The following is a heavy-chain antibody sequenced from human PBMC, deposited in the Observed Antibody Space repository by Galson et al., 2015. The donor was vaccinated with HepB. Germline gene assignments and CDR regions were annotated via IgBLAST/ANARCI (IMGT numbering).Heavy chain of an antibody. CDR3: AKGYGLFDL. Sequence: SQRLSCAASGFTFSKYAMSWVRQAPGTGLEWVSGSRGNGASTFYADSVKGRFTISRANSKNTLSFQMSSQRTEYTAVYYCAKGYGLFDLWGPGTLVTVSS. J-gene: IGHJ5*02. D-gene: IGHD4-17*01. V-gene: IGHV3-23*01. CDR2: SRGNGAST. CDR1: GFTFSKYA.